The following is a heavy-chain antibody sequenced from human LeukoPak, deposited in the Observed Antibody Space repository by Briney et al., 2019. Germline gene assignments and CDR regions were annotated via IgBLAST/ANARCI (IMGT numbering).Heavy chain of an antibody. Sequence: GESLKISCKGSGYRFPTSWIAWVRQMPGKGFEWMGVIYPDDPDTIYNPSFEGQVTFSVDKSISTAYLQWGSLKASDTAIYYCARGAYGSGSSYNFYGMDVWGQGTPVAVSS. D-gene: IGHD3-10*01. V-gene: IGHV5-51*01. CDR2: IYPDDPDT. CDR1: GYRFPTSW. CDR3: ARGAYGSGSSYNFYGMDV. J-gene: IGHJ6*02.